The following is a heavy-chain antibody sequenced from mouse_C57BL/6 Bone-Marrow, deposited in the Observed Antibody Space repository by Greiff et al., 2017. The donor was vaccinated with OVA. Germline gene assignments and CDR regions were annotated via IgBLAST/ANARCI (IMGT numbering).Heavy chain of an antibody. CDR1: GYTFTSYG. D-gene: IGHD1-1*01. V-gene: IGHV1-81*01. CDR3: ARKIDYYGSSYRGGY. CDR2: IYPRSGNT. J-gene: IGHJ2*01. Sequence: VQLQQSGAELARPGASVKLSCKASGYTFTSYGISWVKQRTGQGLEWIGEIYPRSGNTYYNEKFKGKATLTADKSSSTAYMELRSLTSEDSAVYFWARKIDYYGSSYRGGYWGQGTTLTVSS.